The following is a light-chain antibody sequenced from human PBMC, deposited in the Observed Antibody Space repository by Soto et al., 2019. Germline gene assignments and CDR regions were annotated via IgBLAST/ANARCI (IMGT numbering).Light chain of an antibody. V-gene: IGKV3-20*01. Sequence: DIVLTQSPGTLSLSPGARGTLSCRASQNVANSYLAWFQQEPGQTPRLLIYGACSRATGIPDRFSGSGSGTDFTLSIRRLELEDFAVYYCQQYGTSPWTFGQGTKV. J-gene: IGKJ1*01. CDR1: QNVANSY. CDR3: QQYGTSPWT. CDR2: GAC.